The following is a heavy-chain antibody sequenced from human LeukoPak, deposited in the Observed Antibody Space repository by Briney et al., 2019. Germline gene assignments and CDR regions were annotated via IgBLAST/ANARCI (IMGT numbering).Heavy chain of an antibody. J-gene: IGHJ4*02. D-gene: IGHD6-19*01. V-gene: IGHV4-31*03. CDR2: IYYSGST. Sequence: SETLSLTCTVSGGSISSGGYYWSWIRQHPGKGLEWIGYIYYSGSTYYNPSLKSRVTISVDTSKNQFSLKLSSVTAADTAVYYCARHKAYSSGPDYWGQGTLVTVSS. CDR3: ARHKAYSSGPDY. CDR1: GGSISSGGYY.